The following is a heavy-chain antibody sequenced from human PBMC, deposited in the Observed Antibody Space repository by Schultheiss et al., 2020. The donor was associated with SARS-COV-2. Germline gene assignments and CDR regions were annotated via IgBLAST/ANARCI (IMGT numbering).Heavy chain of an antibody. CDR3: ARVAPTVVASYWYFDL. V-gene: IGHV3-7*01. CDR2: IKQDGSEK. J-gene: IGHJ2*01. CDR1: GFTFSSYW. Sequence: GGSLRLSCAASGFTFSSYWMSWVRQAPGKGLEWVANIKQDGSEKYYVDSVKGGFTISRDNAKNSLYLQMNSLRAEDTAVYYCARVAPTVVASYWYFDLWGHGTLVIVSS. D-gene: IGHD4-23*01.